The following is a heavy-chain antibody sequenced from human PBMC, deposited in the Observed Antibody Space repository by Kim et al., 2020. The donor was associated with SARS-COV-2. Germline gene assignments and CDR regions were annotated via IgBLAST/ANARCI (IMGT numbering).Heavy chain of an antibody. D-gene: IGHD2-21*02. CDR1: GGSISSSSYY. J-gene: IGHJ5*02. V-gene: IGHV4-39*07. CDR2: IYYSGST. CDR3: ARELLWNWFDP. Sequence: SETLSLTCTVSGGSISSSSYYWGWIRQPPGKGLEWIGSIYYSGSTYYNPSLKSRVTISVDTSKNQFSLKLSSVTAADTAVYYCARELLWNWFDPWGQGTLVTVSS.